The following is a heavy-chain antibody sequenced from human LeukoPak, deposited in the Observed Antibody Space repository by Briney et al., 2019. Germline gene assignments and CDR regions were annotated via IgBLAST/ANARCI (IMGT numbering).Heavy chain of an antibody. CDR1: GGSFSSYY. J-gene: IGHJ4*02. CDR2: IYCSGST. CDR3: ASGEVRLDY. V-gene: IGHV4-59*01. D-gene: IGHD3-10*01. Sequence: PSETLSLTCTVSGGSFSSYYWNWIRQPPGKGLEWIGYIYCSGSTNYNPSLKSRVSISLDTSKNHFSLKLSSVTAADTAVYYCASGEVRLDYWGQGTLVTVSS.